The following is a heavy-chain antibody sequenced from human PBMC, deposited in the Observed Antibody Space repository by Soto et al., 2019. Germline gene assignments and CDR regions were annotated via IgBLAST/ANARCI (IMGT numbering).Heavy chain of an antibody. CDR3: AKASCGNPDVRAFDI. Sequence: PGGSLRLSCGGSGFTFSNYGMSWVRQAPGKGLEWVSGISDSAVSIKSADSVKGRFTISRDNSKNTLYLQVNSLRAEDTAVYYCAKASCGNPDVRAFDIWGQGTMVTVSS. CDR2: ISDSAVSI. D-gene: IGHD2-15*01. V-gene: IGHV3-23*01. CDR1: GFTFSNYG. J-gene: IGHJ3*02.